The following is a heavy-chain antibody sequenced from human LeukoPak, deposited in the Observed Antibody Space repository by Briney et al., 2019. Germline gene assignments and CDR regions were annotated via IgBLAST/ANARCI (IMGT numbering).Heavy chain of an antibody. D-gene: IGHD3-10*01. CDR3: AILAGRSKEFDY. V-gene: IGHV1-69*04. J-gene: IGHJ4*02. CDR1: GGTFSSHV. CDR2: IIPILTIT. Sequence: SVKVSCKASGGTFSSHVITWVRQAPGQGRECMGRIIPILTITNYAQNFQGRVTITADKSTSTAYMEMSSLRSDDTAVYYCAILAGRSKEFDYWGQGTLVTVSS.